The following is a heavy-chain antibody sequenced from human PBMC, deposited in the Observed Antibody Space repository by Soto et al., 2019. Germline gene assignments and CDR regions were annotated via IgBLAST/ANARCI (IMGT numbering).Heavy chain of an antibody. Sequence: SETLSLTCAVSSGSISSSNWWSWVRQPPGKGLEWIGEIYHSGSTNYNPSLKSRVTISVDKSKNQFSLKLSSVTAADTAVYYCARDSPTTMVREVIIRVYYYMDVWGKGATVTVYS. CDR3: ARDSPTTMVREVIIRVYYYMDV. CDR2: IYHSGST. CDR1: SGSISSSNW. V-gene: IGHV4-4*02. J-gene: IGHJ6*03. D-gene: IGHD3-10*01.